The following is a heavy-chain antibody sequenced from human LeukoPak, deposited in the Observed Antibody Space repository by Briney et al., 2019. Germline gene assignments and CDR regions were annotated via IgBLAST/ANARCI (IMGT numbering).Heavy chain of an antibody. D-gene: IGHD2/OR15-2a*01. CDR3: AKLRIDGDAFDI. Sequence: PGGSLRLSCAASGFTFSSYGMHWVRQAPGKGLEWVAVISYDGSNKYYADSVKGRFTISRDNSKNTLYLQMNSLRAGDTAVYYCAKLRIDGDAFDIWGQGTMVTVSS. J-gene: IGHJ3*02. V-gene: IGHV3-30*18. CDR1: GFTFSSYG. CDR2: ISYDGSNK.